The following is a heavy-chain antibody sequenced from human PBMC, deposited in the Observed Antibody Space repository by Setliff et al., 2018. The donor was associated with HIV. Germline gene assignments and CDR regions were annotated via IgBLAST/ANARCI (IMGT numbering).Heavy chain of an antibody. V-gene: IGHV4-59*01. J-gene: IGHJ4*02. CDR2: VDYNGRT. D-gene: IGHD5-18*01. CDR1: GASISSYY. Sequence: SETLSLTCSVSGASISSYYWSWIRQPPGKGLEWIDYVDYNGRTDYNPSLKSRVTISLDTSKNQVSLKLSSVAAADTAVYHCARGAYRDGYDYWGQGTLVTVSS. CDR3: ARGAYRDGYDY.